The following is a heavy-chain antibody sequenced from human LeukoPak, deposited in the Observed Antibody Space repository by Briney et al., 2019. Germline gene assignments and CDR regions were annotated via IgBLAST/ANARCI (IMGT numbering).Heavy chain of an antibody. V-gene: IGHV1-2*02. CDR3: ATLYCSSISCAIGKGDY. J-gene: IGHJ4*02. D-gene: IGHD2-2*01. CDR1: GYTITGYY. CDR2: TNPNSGGT. Sequence: ASEKVSCKSSGYTITGYYMHWVRQAPGQGLEWMGWTNPNSGGTNYAQKFQGRVTMNRDTSISTAYMELSSLRSDDTAVYYCATLYCSSISCAIGKGDYWGQGTLVTVPS.